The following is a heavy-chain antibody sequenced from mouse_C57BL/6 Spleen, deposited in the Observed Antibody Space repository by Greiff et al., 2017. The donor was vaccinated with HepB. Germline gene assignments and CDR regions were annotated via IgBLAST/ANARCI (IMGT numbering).Heavy chain of an antibody. J-gene: IGHJ3*01. CDR1: GYTFTSYW. CDR3: ASNYGSSYVGAY. Sequence: QVQLQQPGAELVKPGASVKLSCKASGYTFTSYWMQWVKQRPGQGLEWIGEIDPSDSYTNYNQKFKGKATLTVDTSSSTAYMQLSSLTSEDSAVYYCASNYGSSYVGAYWGQGTLVAVSA. D-gene: IGHD1-1*01. CDR2: IDPSDSYT. V-gene: IGHV1-50*01.